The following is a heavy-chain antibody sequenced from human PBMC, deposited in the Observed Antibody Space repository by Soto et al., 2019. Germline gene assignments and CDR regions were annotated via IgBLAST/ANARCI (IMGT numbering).Heavy chain of an antibody. D-gene: IGHD5-18*01. J-gene: IGHJ4*02. CDR2: INAGNGNT. CDR1: GYTFTSYA. Sequence: QGQLVQSGAEVKKPGASVKVSCKASGYTFTSYAMHWVRQAPGQRLEWMGWINAGNGNTKYSQKFQGRVTITRDTPARTAYMELSSLRSEDTDVYYCARDPGYSYGYNWGQGTLVTVSS. V-gene: IGHV1-3*01. CDR3: ARDPGYSYGYN.